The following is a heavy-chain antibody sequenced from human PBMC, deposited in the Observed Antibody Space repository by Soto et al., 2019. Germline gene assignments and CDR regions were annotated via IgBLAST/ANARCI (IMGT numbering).Heavy chain of an antibody. J-gene: IGHJ4*02. Sequence: GGSLSLSCAASGFTFSSYWMHWVRQAPGKGLVWVSRINSDGSSTSYADSVKGRFTISRDNAKNTLYLQMNSLRAEDTAVYYCARDQYYDYVWGSYRYVDYWGQGTLVTVSS. CDR1: GFTFSSYW. CDR3: ARDQYYDYVWGSYRYVDY. D-gene: IGHD3-16*02. CDR2: INSDGSST. V-gene: IGHV3-74*01.